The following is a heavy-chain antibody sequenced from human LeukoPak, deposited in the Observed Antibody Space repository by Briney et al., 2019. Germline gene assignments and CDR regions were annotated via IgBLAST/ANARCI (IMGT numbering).Heavy chain of an antibody. V-gene: IGHV3-48*03. Sequence: GGSLRLSCATSGFTFRSSEMNWVRQAPGTGLEWVSYISGTGNTIYYTDSVKGRFTISRDNAKNSLYLQMNSLRAEDTAVYYCARDSYNGDYVPGYFQHWGQGTLVTVSS. CDR3: ARDSYNGDYVPGYFQH. J-gene: IGHJ1*01. CDR2: ISGTGNTI. CDR1: GFTFRSSE. D-gene: IGHD4-17*01.